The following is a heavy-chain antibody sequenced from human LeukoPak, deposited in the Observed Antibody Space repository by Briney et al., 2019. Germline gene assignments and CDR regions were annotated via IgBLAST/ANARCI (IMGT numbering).Heavy chain of an antibody. J-gene: IGHJ5*02. CDR1: GYIFNTYG. Sequence: ASVKVSCKTSGYIFNTYGISWVRQAPGQGLEWMGWISAYNGNTNYAQKLQGRVTMTTDTSTSTAYMELRSLRSDDTAVYYCARDLSLPAAMFWFDPWGQGTLVTVSS. D-gene: IGHD2-2*01. V-gene: IGHV1-18*01. CDR2: ISAYNGNT. CDR3: ARDLSLPAAMFWFDP.